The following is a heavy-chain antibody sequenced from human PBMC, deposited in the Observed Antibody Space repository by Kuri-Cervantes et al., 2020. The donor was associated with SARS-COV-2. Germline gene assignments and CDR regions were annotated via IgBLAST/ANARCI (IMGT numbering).Heavy chain of an antibody. Sequence: GESLKISCAASGFTVSSSYMSWARQAPGKGLEWVSVIYSGGSTYYADSVKGRFTISRDNSKNTLYLQMNSLRAEDTAVYYCARDSSITPRDFDYWGQGTLVTVSS. D-gene: IGHD6-13*01. V-gene: IGHV3-66*01. J-gene: IGHJ4*02. CDR3: ARDSSITPRDFDY. CDR2: IYSGGST. CDR1: GFTVSSSY.